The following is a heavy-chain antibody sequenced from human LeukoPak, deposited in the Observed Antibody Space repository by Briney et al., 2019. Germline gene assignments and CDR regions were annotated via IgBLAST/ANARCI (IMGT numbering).Heavy chain of an antibody. V-gene: IGHV3-7*01. CDR3: ARDVVVTANPHFDY. CDR2: IKQDGSEK. Sequence: GGSLRLSCAASGFTFNDYYMSWIRQAPGKGLEWVANIKQDGSEKYYVDSVKGRFTISRDNAKNSLYLQMNSLRAEDTAVYYCARDVVVTANPHFDYWGQGTLVTVSS. D-gene: IGHD2-21*02. J-gene: IGHJ4*02. CDR1: GFTFNDYY.